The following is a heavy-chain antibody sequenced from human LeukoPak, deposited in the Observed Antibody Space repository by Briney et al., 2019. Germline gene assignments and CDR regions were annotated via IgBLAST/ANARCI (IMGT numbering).Heavy chain of an antibody. CDR1: GGSISSSSYY. D-gene: IGHD1-1*01. V-gene: IGHV4-39*01. Sequence: PSETLSLTCTVSGGSISSSSYYWGWIRQPPGKGLEWIGSIYYSGSTYYNPSLKSRVTISVDTSKNQFSLKLSSVTAADTAVYYCARRVSRERRYYFDYCGQGTLVTVSS. J-gene: IGHJ4*02. CDR2: IYYSGST. CDR3: ARRVSRERRYYFDY.